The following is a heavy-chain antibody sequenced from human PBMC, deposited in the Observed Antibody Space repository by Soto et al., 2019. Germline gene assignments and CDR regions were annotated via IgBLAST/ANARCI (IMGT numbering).Heavy chain of an antibody. V-gene: IGHV1-69*13. Sequence: SVKVSCKASEGTFSSYAISWVRQAPGQGLEWMGGIIPIFGTANYAQKFQGRVTITADESTSTAYMELSSLRSEDTAVYYCARDQIYGDSDAFDIWGQGTMVTVSS. D-gene: IGHD4-17*01. CDR3: ARDQIYGDSDAFDI. J-gene: IGHJ3*02. CDR1: EGTFSSYA. CDR2: IIPIFGTA.